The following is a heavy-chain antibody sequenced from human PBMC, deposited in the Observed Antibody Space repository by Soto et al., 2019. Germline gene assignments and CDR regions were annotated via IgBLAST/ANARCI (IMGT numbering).Heavy chain of an antibody. Sequence: GGSLRLSCAASGFTFSSYAMSWVRQAPGKGLEWVSAISGSGGSTYYAESVKGRFTISRDNSKNTLYLQMNSLRAEDTAVYYRAKDTYYDSSGYYSLFDYWGQGTLVTVSS. D-gene: IGHD3-22*01. V-gene: IGHV3-23*01. CDR3: AKDTYYDSSGYYSLFDY. J-gene: IGHJ4*02. CDR2: ISGSGGST. CDR1: GFTFSSYA.